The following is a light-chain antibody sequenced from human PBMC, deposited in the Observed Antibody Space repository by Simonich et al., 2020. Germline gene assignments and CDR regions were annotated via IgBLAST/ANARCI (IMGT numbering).Light chain of an antibody. Sequence: SYELTQPSSVSVSPGQTARITCSGDVLAKKYARWFQQKPGQAPVLVIYKYSERSSGIPERFSGSSSGTTVTLTISGAQVEDEADYYCYSAADNNWVFGGGTKLTVL. J-gene: IGLJ3*02. CDR2: KYS. V-gene: IGLV3-27*01. CDR3: YSAADNNWV. CDR1: VLAKKY.